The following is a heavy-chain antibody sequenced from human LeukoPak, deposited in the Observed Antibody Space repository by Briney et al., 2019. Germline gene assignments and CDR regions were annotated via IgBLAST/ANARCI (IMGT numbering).Heavy chain of an antibody. CDR3: AKDLTTVVTPFDY. D-gene: IGHD4-23*01. CDR2: IRYDGSNK. CDR1: GFTFSSYG. J-gene: IGHJ4*02. V-gene: IGHV3-30*02. Sequence: PGGSLRLSCAASGFTFSSYGMHWVRQAPGKGLEWVAFIRYDGSNKYYADSVKGRFTISRDNSKNTLYLQMNSLRPEDTAVYYCAKDLTTVVTPFDYWGQGTLVTVSS.